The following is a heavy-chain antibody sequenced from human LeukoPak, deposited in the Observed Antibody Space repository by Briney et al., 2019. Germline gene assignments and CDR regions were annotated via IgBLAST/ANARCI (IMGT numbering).Heavy chain of an antibody. CDR3: ARGGAYDYGVLDA. CDR1: GFAFSNHA. CDR2: ISDTGKTT. Sequence: PGGSLRLSCAASGFAFSNHAMTWVRQAPGEGLQWVSTISDTGKTTFYRDSVRGRFTISREISNNTLYLKMDGLRADDTAVYYCARGGAYDYGVLDAWGQGTLVTVSS. D-gene: IGHD4/OR15-4a*01. V-gene: IGHV3-23*01. J-gene: IGHJ5*02.